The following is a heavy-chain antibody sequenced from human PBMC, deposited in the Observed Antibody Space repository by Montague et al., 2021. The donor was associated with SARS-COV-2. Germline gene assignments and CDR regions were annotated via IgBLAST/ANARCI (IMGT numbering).Heavy chain of an antibody. CDR3: ARDDFRWDFDC. J-gene: IGHJ4*02. Sequence: TLSLPCTVSGDSITSDVSYWSWIRQPAGKGLEWIGRIYTTGSTNYNPSLKSRLTISLDTSKNQFSLKLSSVTAADTAVYYCARDDFRWDFDCWGQGTLVTVSS. CDR1: GDSITSDVSY. D-gene: IGHD2/OR15-2a*01. V-gene: IGHV4-61*02. CDR2: IYTTGST.